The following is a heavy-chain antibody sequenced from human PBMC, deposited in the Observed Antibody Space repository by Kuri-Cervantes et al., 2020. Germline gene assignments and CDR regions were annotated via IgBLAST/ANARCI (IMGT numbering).Heavy chain of an antibody. CDR1: GFTFSFYW. D-gene: IGHD3-3*01. V-gene: IGHV3-7*01. J-gene: IGHJ4*02. CDR3: ARGNTYYDFWSGYYPFDY. Sequence: GESLKISCASSGFTFSFYWMTWVRQAPGKGLEWAANIKQDGGEKYYVDSVKGRFTISRDNAKNSLYLQMNSLRAEDTAVYYCARGNTYYDFWSGYYPFDYWGQGTLVTVSS. CDR2: IKQDGGEK.